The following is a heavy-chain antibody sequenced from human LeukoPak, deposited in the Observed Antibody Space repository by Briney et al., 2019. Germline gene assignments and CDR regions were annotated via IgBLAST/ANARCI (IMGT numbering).Heavy chain of an antibody. J-gene: IGHJ4*02. D-gene: IGHD6-13*01. Sequence: GRSLRLSRAASGFTFSSYGMHWVRQAPGKGLEWVAVIWYDGSNKYYADSVKGRFTISRDNSKNTLYLQMNSLRAEDTAVYYCAREVTYSSSWSHFDYWGQGTLVTVSS. CDR3: AREVTYSSSWSHFDY. V-gene: IGHV3-33*01. CDR1: GFTFSSYG. CDR2: IWYDGSNK.